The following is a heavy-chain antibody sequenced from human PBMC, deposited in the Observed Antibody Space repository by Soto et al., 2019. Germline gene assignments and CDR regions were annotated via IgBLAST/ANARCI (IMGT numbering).Heavy chain of an antibody. CDR3: ARYRGITIFGVVSSYYYYYMDV. D-gene: IGHD3-3*01. Sequence: ASVKVSCKASGYTFTSYGISWVRQAPGQGLEWMGWISAYNGNTNYAQKLQGRVTMTTDTSTSTAYMELRSLRSDDTAVYYCARYRGITIFGVVSSYYYYYMDVWGKGTTVTVSS. CDR2: ISAYNGNT. CDR1: GYTFTSYG. J-gene: IGHJ6*03. V-gene: IGHV1-18*01.